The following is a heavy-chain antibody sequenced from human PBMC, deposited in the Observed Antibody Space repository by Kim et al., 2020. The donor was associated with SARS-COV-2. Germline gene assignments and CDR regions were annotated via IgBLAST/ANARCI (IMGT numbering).Heavy chain of an antibody. CDR3: ARTFGESYIGFTYYYGMDV. V-gene: IGHV3-11*04. J-gene: IGHJ6*02. CDR1: GFTFSDYY. D-gene: IGHD3-10*01. Sequence: GGSLRLSCAASGFTFSDYYMSWIRQAPGKGLEWVSYISSSGSTIYYADSVKGRFTISRDNAKNSLYLQMNSLRAEDTAVYYCARTFGESYIGFTYYYGMDVWRQGTTVTVSS. CDR2: ISSSGSTI.